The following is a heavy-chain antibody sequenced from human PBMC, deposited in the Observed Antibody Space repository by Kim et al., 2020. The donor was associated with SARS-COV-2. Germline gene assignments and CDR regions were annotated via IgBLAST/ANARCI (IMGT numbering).Heavy chain of an antibody. CDR3: ARDLSGPDYL. D-gene: IGHD5-12*01. J-gene: IGHJ5*02. CDR1: GFTFSKYW. Sequence: GGSLRLSCAASGFTFSKYWMHWVRQVPGEGLVWGSRSNEDGSITNYADSVRGRFTISRYNARSTLYLQMNSLGAGDTALYYCARDLSGPDYLWGQGTLVT. CDR2: SNEDGSIT. V-gene: IGHV3-74*01.